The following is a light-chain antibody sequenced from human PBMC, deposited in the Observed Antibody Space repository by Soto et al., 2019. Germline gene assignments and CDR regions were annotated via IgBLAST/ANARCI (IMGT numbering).Light chain of an antibody. CDR1: QSVSSNI. V-gene: IGKV3-20*01. CDR2: GAS. CDR3: QQYGSSPIT. Sequence: EIVLTQSPGTLSLSPGDRATLSCRASQSVSSNIVAWYRQTPGRAPRLLIYGASSRATGIPDRFSGSGSGTDFILTVSRLEPEDFAVYYCQQYGSSPITFGQGTRLEIK. J-gene: IGKJ5*01.